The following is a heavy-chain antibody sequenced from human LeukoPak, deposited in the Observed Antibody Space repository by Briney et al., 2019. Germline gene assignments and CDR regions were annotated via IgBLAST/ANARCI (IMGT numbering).Heavy chain of an antibody. CDR2: ITGEGAHT. CDR1: GFTFSLYA. V-gene: IGHV3-23*01. CDR3: AKGPLGYCTSNRCYPFDS. Sequence: GGSLRLSCTASGFTFSLYAMSWVRQAPGKGLEWISGITGEGAHTWYADSVKGRFTISRDNSKTTMFLQMNSLRAEDTAVYFCAKGPLGYCTSNRCYPFDSWGQGTLVTVSS. J-gene: IGHJ4*02. D-gene: IGHD2-2*01.